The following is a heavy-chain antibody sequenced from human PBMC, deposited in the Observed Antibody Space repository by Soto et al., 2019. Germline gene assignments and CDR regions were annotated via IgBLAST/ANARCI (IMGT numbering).Heavy chain of an antibody. CDR1: GGSISSGGYS. CDR3: GRERIGVAGTGNYFDY. Sequence: PSETLSLTCAVSGGSISSGGYSWSWIRQPPGKGLEWIGYIYHSGSTYYNPSLKSRVTISVDRSKNQFSLKLSSVTAADTAVYYCGRERIGVAGTGNYFDYWGQGNLVTVSS. V-gene: IGHV4-30-2*01. D-gene: IGHD6-19*01. CDR2: IYHSGST. J-gene: IGHJ4*02.